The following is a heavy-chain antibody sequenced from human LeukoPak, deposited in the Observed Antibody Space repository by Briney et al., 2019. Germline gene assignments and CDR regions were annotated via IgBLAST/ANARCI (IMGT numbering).Heavy chain of an antibody. D-gene: IGHD3-10*01. CDR1: GYSISSGYY. Sequence: SETLSLTCTVSGYSISSGYYWGWIRQPPGKGLEWIGEIYHSGSTNYNPSLKSRVTISVDNSKNQFSLKLSSVTAADTAVYYCARDRSGRISGYYYYMDVWGKGTTVTVSS. CDR3: ARDRSGRISGYYYYMDV. J-gene: IGHJ6*03. V-gene: IGHV4-38-2*02. CDR2: IYHSGST.